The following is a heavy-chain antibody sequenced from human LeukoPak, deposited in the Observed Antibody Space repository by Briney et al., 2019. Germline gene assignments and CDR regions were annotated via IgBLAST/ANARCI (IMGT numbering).Heavy chain of an antibody. D-gene: IGHD1-26*01. CDR1: GGTFSSYA. J-gene: IGHJ4*02. V-gene: IGHV1-69*13. CDR2: IIPIFGTT. Sequence: SVKVSCTASGGTFSSYAISWVRQAPGQGLEWMGGIIPIFGTTNYAQKFQGRVTITADESTSTAYMELSSLRSEDTAVYYCAREVGAQNYYFDYWGQGTLVTVSS. CDR3: AREVGAQNYYFDY.